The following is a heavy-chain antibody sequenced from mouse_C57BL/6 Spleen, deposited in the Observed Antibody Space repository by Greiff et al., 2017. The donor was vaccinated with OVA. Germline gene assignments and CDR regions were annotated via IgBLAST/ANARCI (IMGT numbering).Heavy chain of an antibody. CDR1: GYTFTEYT. Sequence: QVQLKQSGAELVKPGASVKLSCKASGYTFTEYTIHWVKQRSGQGLEWIGWFYPGSGSIKYNEKFKDKATLTADKSSSTVYMELSRLTSEDSAVYFCARHEDNYGSSSYYAMDYWGQGTSVTVSS. CDR2: FYPGSGSI. CDR3: ARHEDNYGSSSYYAMDY. D-gene: IGHD1-1*01. V-gene: IGHV1-62-2*01. J-gene: IGHJ4*01.